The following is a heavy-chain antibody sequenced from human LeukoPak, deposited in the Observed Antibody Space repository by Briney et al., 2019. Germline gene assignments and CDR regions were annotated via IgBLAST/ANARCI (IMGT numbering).Heavy chain of an antibody. CDR1: GFTFSSYA. V-gene: IGHV3-23*01. Sequence: GGSQRLSCAASGFTFSSYAMSWVRQAPGKGLEWVSAISGSGGSTYYADSVKGRFTISRDNSKNPLYLQMNSLRAEDTAVYYCASPRGYCSSTSCYAGDWYFDLWGRGTLVTVSS. CDR2: ISGSGGST. J-gene: IGHJ2*01. CDR3: ASPRGYCSSTSCYAGDWYFDL. D-gene: IGHD2-2*01.